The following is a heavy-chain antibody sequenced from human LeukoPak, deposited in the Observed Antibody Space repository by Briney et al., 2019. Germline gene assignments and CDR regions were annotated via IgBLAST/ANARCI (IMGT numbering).Heavy chain of an antibody. Sequence: GGSLRLSCAASGFTFSSSEMNWVRQAPGKGLEWVSYISKSGSNIYYADSVKGRFTISRDNAKNSLYLQMNSLRAEDTAVYYCARGALIVATTRAGLDYWGQGTLVTVSS. CDR3: ARGALIVATTRAGLDY. V-gene: IGHV3-48*03. CDR1: GFTFSSSE. CDR2: ISKSGSNI. D-gene: IGHD5-12*01. J-gene: IGHJ4*02.